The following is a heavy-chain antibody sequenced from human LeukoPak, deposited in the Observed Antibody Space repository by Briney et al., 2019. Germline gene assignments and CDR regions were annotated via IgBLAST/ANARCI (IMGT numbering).Heavy chain of an antibody. CDR1: GFTFKDYT. D-gene: IGHD6-13*01. Sequence: GGSLRLSCAASGFTFKDYTMNWVRQAPGKGLEWVSYISGDTSTIYYADSVKGRFTISSDNPKNSLYLQMNSLRAEDTAVYYCARGTAAAGLGYWGQGTLVTVSS. CDR2: ISGDTSTI. V-gene: IGHV3-48*04. J-gene: IGHJ4*02. CDR3: ARGTAAAGLGY.